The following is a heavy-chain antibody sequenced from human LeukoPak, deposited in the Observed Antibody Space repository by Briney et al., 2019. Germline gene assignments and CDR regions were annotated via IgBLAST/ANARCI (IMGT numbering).Heavy chain of an antibody. CDR3: AKEYDGY. Sequence: AGGSLRLSCAASGFTFISYGIHWVRQAPGKGLEWVAVISKDGSDKKYADSVKGRFIISRDNSKNTLYLQMNSLRAEDTAVYYCAKEYDGYWGQGTLVTVSS. V-gene: IGHV3-30*18. CDR1: GFTFISYG. CDR2: ISKDGSDK. J-gene: IGHJ4*02. D-gene: IGHD2-8*01.